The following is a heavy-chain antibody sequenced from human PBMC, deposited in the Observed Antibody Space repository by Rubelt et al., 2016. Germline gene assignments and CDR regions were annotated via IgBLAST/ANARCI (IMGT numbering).Heavy chain of an antibody. Sequence: VWVSRINSDGSSTSYADSVKGRFTISRDNAKNSLYLQMNSLRAEDTAVYYCARSGGWFGADYWGQGTLVTVSS. D-gene: IGHD3-10*01. J-gene: IGHJ4*02. CDR3: ARSGGWFGADY. CDR2: INSDGSST. V-gene: IGHV3-74*01.